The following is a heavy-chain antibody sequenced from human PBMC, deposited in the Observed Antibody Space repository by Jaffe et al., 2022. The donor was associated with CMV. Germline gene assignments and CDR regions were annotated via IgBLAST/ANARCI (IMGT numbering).Heavy chain of an antibody. CDR3: ARGKGDFWSGYYGDWFDP. CDR2: IYTSGSS. J-gene: IGHJ5*02. V-gene: IGHV4-4*07. CDR1: GGSISSYY. D-gene: IGHD3-3*01. Sequence: QVQLQESGPGLVKPSETLSLTCAVSGGSISSYYWSWIRQPAGKGLEWIGRIYTSGSSNYNPSLKGRVTMSVDTSKNQFSLKLSSVTAADTAVYYCARGKGDFWSGYYGDWFDPWGQGTLVTVSS.